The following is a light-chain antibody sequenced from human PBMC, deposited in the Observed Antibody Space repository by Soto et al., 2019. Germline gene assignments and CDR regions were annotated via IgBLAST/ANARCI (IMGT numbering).Light chain of an antibody. J-gene: IGLJ3*02. CDR1: SSDVGGYNY. Sequence: QSALTQPRSVSGSPGQSVTISCTGTSSDVGGYNYVSWYQQQPGKAPKLMSYDVTNRPSGVPDRLSGSKSGNTASLSISGLQTEDEADYYCCSYAGSYTLVFGGGTQVTVL. V-gene: IGLV2-11*01. CDR3: CSYAGSYTLV. CDR2: DVT.